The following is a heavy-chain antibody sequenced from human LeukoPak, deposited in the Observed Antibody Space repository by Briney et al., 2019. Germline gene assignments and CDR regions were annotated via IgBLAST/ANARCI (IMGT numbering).Heavy chain of an antibody. Sequence: PSGTLSLTCAVYGGSFSGYYWSWIRQPPGKGLEWIGEINHSGSTNYNPSLKSRVTISVDTSKNQFSLKLSSVTAADTAVYYCARGRGQWLRFVGMDVWGQGTTVTVSS. J-gene: IGHJ6*02. CDR1: GGSFSGYY. CDR2: INHSGST. V-gene: IGHV4-34*01. D-gene: IGHD5-12*01. CDR3: ARGRGQWLRFVGMDV.